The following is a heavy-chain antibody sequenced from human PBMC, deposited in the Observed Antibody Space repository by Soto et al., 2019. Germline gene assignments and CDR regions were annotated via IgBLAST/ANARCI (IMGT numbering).Heavy chain of an antibody. D-gene: IGHD4-17*01. CDR1: GDSMTYSY. Sequence: SETLSLTCTVSGDSMTYSYWSWIRLLPGKGLEWVGYIYYSGSTSHNPSLRRRVIMSVDTSKRQSSLKLSSVTAADTAVYYCARWTVTTHGWFDPWGQGTLVTVSS. CDR3: ARWTVTTHGWFDP. J-gene: IGHJ5*02. CDR2: IYYSGST. V-gene: IGHV4-59*08.